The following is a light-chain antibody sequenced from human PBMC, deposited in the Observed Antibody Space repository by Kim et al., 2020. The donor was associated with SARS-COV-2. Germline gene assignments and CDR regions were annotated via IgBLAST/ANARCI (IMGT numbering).Light chain of an antibody. CDR1: SRDVVYYNS. CDR3: SSHTTSSTYV. V-gene: IGLV2-14*03. CDR2: DVS. Sequence: GHSHTTPCTGTSRDVVYYNSVSWYQQHPGKAPKLIMYDVSERASGVSNRFSGSQSGNTASLTISGLRAEDEADYYCSSHTTSSTYVFGSGTRVTVL. J-gene: IGLJ1*01.